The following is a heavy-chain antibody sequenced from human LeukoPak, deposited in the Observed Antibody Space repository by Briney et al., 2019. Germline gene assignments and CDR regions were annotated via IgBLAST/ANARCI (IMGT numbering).Heavy chain of an antibody. D-gene: IGHD6-6*01. CDR1: GGTFSSYA. CDR3: ARGSGPSSSYSYYMDV. Sequence: GASVKVSCRASGGTFSSYAISWVRQAPGQGLEWMGGIIPIFGTANYAQKFQGRVTITTDESTSTAYMELSSLRSEDTAVYYCARGSGPSSSYSYYMDVWGKGTTVTVSS. CDR2: IIPIFGTA. J-gene: IGHJ6*03. V-gene: IGHV1-69*05.